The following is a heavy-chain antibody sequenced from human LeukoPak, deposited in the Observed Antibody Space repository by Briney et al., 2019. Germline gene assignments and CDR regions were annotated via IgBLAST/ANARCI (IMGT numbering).Heavy chain of an antibody. J-gene: IGHJ6*02. CDR2: INPNSGGT. D-gene: IGHD1-1*01. CDR3: ARDLEYYYGMDV. Sequence: ASVKVSCKASGYTFTGYYMHWVRQAPGQGLEWMGWINPNSGGTNYAQKFQGWVTMTRDTSISTAYMELSRLRSDDTAVYYCARDLEYYYGMDVWGQGTTVTVSS. CDR1: GYTFTGYY. V-gene: IGHV1-2*04.